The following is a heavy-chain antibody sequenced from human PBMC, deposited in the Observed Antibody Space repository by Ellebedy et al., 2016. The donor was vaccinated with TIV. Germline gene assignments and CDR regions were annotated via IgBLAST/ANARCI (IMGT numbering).Heavy chain of an antibody. V-gene: IGHV3-23*01. CDR1: GFTFSTYV. J-gene: IGHJ5*02. Sequence: GGSLRLXCAASGFTFSTYVMTWVRQAPGQGLEWVSAIGTSGGSTYYADSVKGRFSISRDNSNNTLYLQMNSLRVEDTAVYYCAKGFNSDILSPFDPWGQGTLVTVSS. CDR3: AKGFNSDILSPFDP. CDR2: IGTSGGST. D-gene: IGHD3-9*01.